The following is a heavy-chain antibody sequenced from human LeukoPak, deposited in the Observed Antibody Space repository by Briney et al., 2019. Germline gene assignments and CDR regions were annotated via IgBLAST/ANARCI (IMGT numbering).Heavy chain of an antibody. CDR2: ISWNSGSI. D-gene: IGHD6-13*01. V-gene: IGHV3-9*01. Sequence: GGSLRLSCAASGFTFDDYAMHWVRQAPGKGLEWVSGISWNSGSIGYADSVKGRFTISRDNAKNSLYLQMNSLRAEDTALYYCAKDSRSSWFNWFDPWDQGTLVTVSS. J-gene: IGHJ5*02. CDR1: GFTFDDYA. CDR3: AKDSRSSWFNWFDP.